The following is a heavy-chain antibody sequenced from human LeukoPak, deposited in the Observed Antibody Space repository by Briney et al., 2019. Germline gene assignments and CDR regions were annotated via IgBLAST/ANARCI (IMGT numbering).Heavy chain of an antibody. Sequence: SETLSLTCAVYGGSLSGYYWSWIRQPPGKGLEWIGEINHSGSTNYNPSLKSRVTISVDASKNQFSLKLTSVTAADTAVYYCAAGYCSTTSCLYNWFDPWGQGTLVTVSS. D-gene: IGHD2-2*01. CDR2: INHSGST. CDR3: AAGYCSTTSCLYNWFDP. J-gene: IGHJ5*02. V-gene: IGHV4-34*01. CDR1: GGSLSGYY.